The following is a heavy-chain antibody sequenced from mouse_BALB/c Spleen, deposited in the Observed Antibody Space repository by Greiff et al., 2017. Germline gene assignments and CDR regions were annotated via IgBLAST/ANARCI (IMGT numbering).Heavy chain of an antibody. J-gene: IGHJ2*01. CDR1: GFTFSSFG. D-gene: IGHD2-1*01. V-gene: IGHV5-17*02. Sequence: EVQLVESGGGLVQRGGSRKLSCAASGFTFSSFGMHWVRQAPEKGLEWVAYISSGSSTIYYADTVKGRFTISRDNPKNTLFLQMTSLRSEDTTMFYCARYGNSYYFDYWGQGTTLTVSS. CDR2: ISSGSSTI. CDR3: ARYGNSYYFDY.